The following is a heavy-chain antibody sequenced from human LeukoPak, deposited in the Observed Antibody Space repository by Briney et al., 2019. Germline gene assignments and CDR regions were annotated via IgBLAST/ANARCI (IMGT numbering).Heavy chain of an antibody. CDR2: INPSGGST. CDR3: ARLRLGYDFWSGSYNWFDP. V-gene: IGHV1-46*01. D-gene: IGHD3-3*01. Sequence: ASVKVSCKASGYTFTSYYMHRVRQAPGQGLEWMGIINPSGGSTSYAQKFQGRVTMTRDTSTSTVYMELSSLRSEDTAVYYCARLRLGYDFWSGSYNWFDPWGQGTLVTVSS. CDR1: GYTFTSYY. J-gene: IGHJ5*02.